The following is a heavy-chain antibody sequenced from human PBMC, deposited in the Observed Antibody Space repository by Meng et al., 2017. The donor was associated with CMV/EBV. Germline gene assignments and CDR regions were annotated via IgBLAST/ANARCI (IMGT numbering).Heavy chain of an antibody. Sequence: ASVKVSCKASGYIFTAYYIYWVRQAPEQGLEWMGWINPNSGSTHYAQKFRGRVTVTRDASISTAYMELSSLRSDDTAVYYCARDLGQGGSGSYPGYWGQGTLVTVSS. CDR2: INPNSGST. CDR3: ARDLGQGGSGSYPGY. V-gene: IGHV1-2*02. CDR1: GYIFTAYY. D-gene: IGHD3-10*01. J-gene: IGHJ4*02.